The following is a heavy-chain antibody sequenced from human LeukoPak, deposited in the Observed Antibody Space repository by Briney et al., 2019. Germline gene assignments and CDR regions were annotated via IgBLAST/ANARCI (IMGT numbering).Heavy chain of an antibody. CDR2: ISGSGGST. V-gene: IGHV3-23*01. Sequence: GGSLRLSCVASGFTVSNNHVSWVRQAPGKGLEWVSAISGSGGSTYYADSVKGRFTISRDNSKNTLYLQMNSLRAEDTAVYYCAKMRSAVGGYFDYWGQGTLVTVSS. CDR3: AKMRSAVGGYFDY. CDR1: GFTVSNNH. D-gene: IGHD3-16*01. J-gene: IGHJ4*02.